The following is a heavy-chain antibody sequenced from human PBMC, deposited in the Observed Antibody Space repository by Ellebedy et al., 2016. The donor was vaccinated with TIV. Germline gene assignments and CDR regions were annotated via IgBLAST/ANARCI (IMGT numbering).Heavy chain of an antibody. V-gene: IGHV3-21*01. CDR1: GFTFSNYS. J-gene: IGHJ4*02. D-gene: IGHD1-26*01. CDR2: ISRSSTYI. CDR3: ATDEGGSYDS. Sequence: PGGSLRLSCAASGFTFSNYSMNWVRQPPGKGLEWVSSISRSSTYIYYADSVKGRFTISRDNAKNSLYLQMSGLRADDSAVYYCATDEGGSYDSWGQGTRVSVSS.